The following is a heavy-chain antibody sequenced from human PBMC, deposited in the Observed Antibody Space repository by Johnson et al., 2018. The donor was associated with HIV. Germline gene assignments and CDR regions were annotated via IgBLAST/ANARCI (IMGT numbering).Heavy chain of an antibody. V-gene: IGHV3-66*02. Sequence: VQLVESGGGLVQPGGSLRLSCAASGFTVSSNNMSWVRQAPGKGLEWVSVINSGGSTYYADSVKGRFTISRDSSKNMLYLQMNSLRTEDTAVYYCARVFYYDSNDGFDIWGQGTRVTVSS. J-gene: IGHJ3*02. D-gene: IGHD3-22*01. CDR1: GFTVSSNN. CDR2: INSGGST. CDR3: ARVFYYDSNDGFDI.